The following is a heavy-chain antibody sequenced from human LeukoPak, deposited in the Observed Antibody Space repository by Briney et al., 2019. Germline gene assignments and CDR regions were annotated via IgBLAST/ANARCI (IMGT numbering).Heavy chain of an antibody. CDR2: ISVYNGNT. D-gene: IGHD6-19*01. CDR1: GYTFTSYG. Sequence: GASVKVSCKASGYTFTSYGISWVRQAPGQGLEWMGWISVYNGNTNYAQKLQGRVTMTTDTSTSTAYMELRSLRSDDTAVYYCARGRAVAGTDAFDYWGQGTLVTVSS. V-gene: IGHV1-18*01. J-gene: IGHJ4*02. CDR3: ARGRAVAGTDAFDY.